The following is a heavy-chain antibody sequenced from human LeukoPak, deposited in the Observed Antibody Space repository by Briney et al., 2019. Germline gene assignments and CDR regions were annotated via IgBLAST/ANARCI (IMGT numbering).Heavy chain of an antibody. J-gene: IGHJ4*02. D-gene: IGHD3-10*01. Sequence: GGSQRLSCVASGFIFSDYAMNWVRHAPRKGLEWVATISARTGATYYGDSVKGRCTISRDNSENTLYLQMDSLRVEDTALYYCTKRGTGGAGSHMDSWGQGILVTVSS. V-gene: IGHV3-23*01. CDR2: ISARTGAT. CDR3: TKRGTGGAGSHMDS. CDR1: GFIFSDYA.